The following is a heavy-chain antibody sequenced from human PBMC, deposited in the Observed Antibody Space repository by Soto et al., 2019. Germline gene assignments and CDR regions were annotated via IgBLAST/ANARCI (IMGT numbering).Heavy chain of an antibody. CDR1: GFTFDYYW. D-gene: IGHD3-10*01. V-gene: IGHV3-74*01. Sequence: EVQLVESGGGLVQPGESLRLSCAASGFTFDYYWMHWVRQAPGKGLVWVSRVHSDGTTTTYADSVKGRFTIARDNARNTVSLQMSTVRAEDTAIYYCASGDRGGFDLWGHGTVVTVSS. CDR3: ASGDRGGFDL. J-gene: IGHJ3*01. CDR2: VHSDGTTT.